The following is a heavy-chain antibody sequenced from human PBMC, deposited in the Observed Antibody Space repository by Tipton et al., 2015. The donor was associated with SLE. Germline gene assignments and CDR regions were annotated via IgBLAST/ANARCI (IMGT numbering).Heavy chain of an antibody. D-gene: IGHD2-15*01. CDR3: ASELLDAFDI. Sequence: SLRLSCAASGFTFSSYAMHWVRQAPGKGLEWVAVISYDGSNKYYADPVKGRFTISRDNSKNTLYLQMNSLRAEDTAVCYCASELLDAFDIWGQGTMVTVSS. CDR1: GFTFSSYA. J-gene: IGHJ3*02. CDR2: ISYDGSNK. V-gene: IGHV3-30*04.